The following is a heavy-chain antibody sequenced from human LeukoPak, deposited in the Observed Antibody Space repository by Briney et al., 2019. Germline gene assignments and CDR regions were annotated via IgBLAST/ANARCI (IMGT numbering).Heavy chain of an antibody. CDR3: ARVGRWLQSYYFDY. J-gene: IGHJ4*02. V-gene: IGHV1-18*01. Sequence: ASVKVSCKTSGYTFTSYGINWVRQAPGQGLEWMGRISAYNGNTNYAQKLQGRVTMTTDTSTSTAYMELRSLRSDDTAVYYCARVGRWLQSYYFDYWGQGTLVTVSS. CDR2: ISAYNGNT. CDR1: GYTFTSYG. D-gene: IGHD5-24*01.